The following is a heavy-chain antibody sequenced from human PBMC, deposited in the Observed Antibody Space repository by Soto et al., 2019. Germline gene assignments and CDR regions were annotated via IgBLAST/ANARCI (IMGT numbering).Heavy chain of an antibody. CDR3: ARDGRPSVVVVAAGTYYYYGMDV. CDR1: GFTFSSYA. V-gene: IGHV3-30-3*01. CDR2: ISYDGSNK. Sequence: QVQLVESGGGVVQPGRSLRLSCAASGFTFSSYAMHWVRQAPGKGLEWVAVISYDGSNKYYADSVKGRFTISRDNSKNKLYLQMNSLRDEDTAVYYCARDGRPSVVVVAAGTYYYYGMDVWGQGTTVTVSS. D-gene: IGHD2-15*01. J-gene: IGHJ6*02.